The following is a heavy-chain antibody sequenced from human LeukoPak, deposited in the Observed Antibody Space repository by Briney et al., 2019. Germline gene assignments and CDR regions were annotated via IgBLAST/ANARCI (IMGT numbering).Heavy chain of an antibody. Sequence: ASVKVSCKASGYTFTNYYMHWVRQAPGQGLEWMGIINPSGGRTSYAQKLQGRVTMTTDTSTNTAYMELRSLRSDDTAVYYCVRDFVASLAVARLGYFDYWGQGTLVTVSS. CDR1: GYTFTNYY. D-gene: IGHD6-19*01. CDR2: INPSGGRT. CDR3: VRDFVASLAVARLGYFDY. V-gene: IGHV1-46*01. J-gene: IGHJ4*02.